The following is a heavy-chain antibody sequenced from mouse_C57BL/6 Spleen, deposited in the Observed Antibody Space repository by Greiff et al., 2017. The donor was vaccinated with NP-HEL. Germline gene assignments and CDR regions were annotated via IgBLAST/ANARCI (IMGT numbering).Heavy chain of an antibody. CDR1: GYTFTDYY. D-gene: IGHD1-1*01. CDR2: INPNNGGT. CDR3: ARLTTVVHYYAMDY. V-gene: IGHV1-26*01. J-gene: IGHJ4*01. Sequence: EVQLQQSGPELVKPGASVKISCKASGYTFTDYYMNWVKQSHGKSLEWIGDINPNNGGTSYNQKFKGKATLTVDKSSSTAYMELRSLTSEDSAVYYWARLTTVVHYYAMDYWGQGTSVTVSS.